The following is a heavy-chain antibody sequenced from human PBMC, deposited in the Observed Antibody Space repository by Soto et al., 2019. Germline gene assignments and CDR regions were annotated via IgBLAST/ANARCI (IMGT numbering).Heavy chain of an antibody. J-gene: IGHJ1*01. D-gene: IGHD6-19*01. Sequence: QVQLVESGGGVVQPGRSLRLSCAASGFTFRSYAMHWVRQAPGKGLEWVTVISYDGSNTYYADSVKGRFTISRDNSRTTLYLQMDSLRAEDTAVYYCVRDSSGWPENCPHWGQGTLVTVSS. CDR2: ISYDGSNT. CDR3: VRDSSGWPENCPH. V-gene: IGHV3-30-3*01. CDR1: GFTFRSYA.